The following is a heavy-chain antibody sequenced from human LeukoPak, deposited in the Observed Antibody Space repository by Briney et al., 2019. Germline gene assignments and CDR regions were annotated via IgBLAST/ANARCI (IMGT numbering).Heavy chain of an antibody. CDR1: GYTVTSYY. D-gene: IGHD4/OR15-4a*01. CDR3: ARRVTMGRGSFIDY. CDR2: IIPSGGST. Sequence: ASVKVSCKASGYTVTSYYMHWVRQAPGQGLEWMGVIIPSGGSTTYAQKFQGRVTMTRDMSTSTVYVELTSLRSEDTAVYYCARRVTMGRGSFIDYWGQGTLVTVSS. V-gene: IGHV1-46*01. J-gene: IGHJ4*02.